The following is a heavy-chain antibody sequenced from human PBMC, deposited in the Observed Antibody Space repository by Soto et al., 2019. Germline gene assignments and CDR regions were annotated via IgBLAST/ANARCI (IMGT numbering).Heavy chain of an antibody. V-gene: IGHV3-74*01. CDR3: ATVFDL. Sequence: EVQLVESGGGLVQPGGSLRVSCAASGFTLRSHRIHWVRQAPGKGLEWVSRIDTDGGGTSYADSVKGRFTICTDNAKNTVYLQMNGLRDEDTAVYYCATVFDLWGQGTLVTVSS. CDR2: IDTDGGGT. CDR1: GFTLRSHR. J-gene: IGHJ5*02.